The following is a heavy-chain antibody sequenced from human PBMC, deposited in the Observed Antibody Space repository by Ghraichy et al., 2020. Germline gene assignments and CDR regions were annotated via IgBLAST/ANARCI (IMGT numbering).Heavy chain of an antibody. J-gene: IGHJ4*02. CDR2: IRQDGSSK. CDR3: ARAADGYQ. CDR1: GFNFSSNW. D-gene: IGHD5-24*01. V-gene: IGHV3-7*04. Sequence: GGSLRLSCSASGFNFSSNWMSWVRQAPGKGLEWVANIRQDGSSKYYVKSARGRFTISRDNAKSSLYLQMNSLRADDTGVYYCARAADGYQWGRGTLVTVTS.